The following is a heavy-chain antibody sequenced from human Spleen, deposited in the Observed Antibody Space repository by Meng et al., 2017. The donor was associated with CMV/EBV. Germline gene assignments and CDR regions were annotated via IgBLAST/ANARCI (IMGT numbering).Heavy chain of an antibody. Sequence: ASVKVSCKAFGHTFSNYGFSWVRQAPGQGFEWMAWISPYNGNTRYAETFRDRVTLTTDTSTSTAYLDLRSLRSDDTAVYYCARLEYSKSSCDYWGQGTLVTVSS. J-gene: IGHJ4*02. CDR2: ISPYNGNT. D-gene: IGHD5-18*01. CDR1: GHTFSNYG. V-gene: IGHV1-18*04. CDR3: ARLEYSKSSCDY.